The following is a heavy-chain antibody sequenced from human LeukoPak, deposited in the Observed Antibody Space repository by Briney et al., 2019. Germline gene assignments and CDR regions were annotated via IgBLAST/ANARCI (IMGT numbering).Heavy chain of an antibody. J-gene: IGHJ4*02. CDR3: ARVGYYESSGYYEY. V-gene: IGHV1-2*06. CDR1: GYTFTGYY. Sequence: ASVTVSCKASGYTFTGYYMHWVRQAPGQGLEWMGRINPNSGGTNYAQKFQGRVTMTRDTSISTVYMELSRLRSDDTAVYYCARVGYYESSGYYEYWGQGTLVTVSS. CDR2: INPNSGGT. D-gene: IGHD3-22*01.